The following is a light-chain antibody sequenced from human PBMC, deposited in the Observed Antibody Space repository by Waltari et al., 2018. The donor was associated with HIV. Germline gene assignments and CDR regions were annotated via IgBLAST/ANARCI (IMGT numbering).Light chain of an antibody. Sequence: DIQMTQSPSSLSASVGDSVTITCQASQDISNYLNWYQQKPGKAPKLLIYDASNLETGVPSRFSGSGSGTDFTFTISSLQPEDIATYYCQQYDNLPLGFGGGTKVEIK. J-gene: IGKJ4*01. V-gene: IGKV1-33*01. CDR3: QQYDNLPLG. CDR1: QDISNY. CDR2: DAS.